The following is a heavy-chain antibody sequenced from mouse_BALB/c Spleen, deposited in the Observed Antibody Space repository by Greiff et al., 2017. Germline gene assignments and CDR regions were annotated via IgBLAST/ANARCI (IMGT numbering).Heavy chain of an antibody. V-gene: IGHV1-69*02. CDR1: GYTFTSYW. CDR2: IYPSDSYT. J-gene: IGHJ4*01. CDR3: TRGGLRRMDY. Sequence: VQLQQPGAELVRPGASVKLSCKASGYTFTSYWINWVKQRPGQGLEWIGNIYPSDSYTNYNQKFKDKATLTVDKSSSTAYMQLSSPTSEDSAVYYCTRGGLRRMDYWGQGTSVTVSS. D-gene: IGHD2-4*01.